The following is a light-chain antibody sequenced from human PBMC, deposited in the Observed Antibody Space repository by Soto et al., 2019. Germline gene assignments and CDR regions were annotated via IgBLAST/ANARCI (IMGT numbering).Light chain of an antibody. J-gene: IGKJ3*01. CDR3: QHRSNWLGT. Sequence: EIVLTQSPATLSLSPGERATLSCRASQSVGSFLAWYQQKSGQSPRLLIYDASNRATGIPARFSGNGSGTDFTLTISSLEPEDFAVYYWQHRSNWLGTFGPGTKVDIK. CDR2: DAS. CDR1: QSVGSF. V-gene: IGKV3-11*01.